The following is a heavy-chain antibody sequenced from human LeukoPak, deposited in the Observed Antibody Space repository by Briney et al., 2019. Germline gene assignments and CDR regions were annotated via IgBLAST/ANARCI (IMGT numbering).Heavy chain of an antibody. CDR3: ARGKEAPDILTGYPHAPFDY. V-gene: IGHV4-34*01. CDR1: GGSSSGYY. D-gene: IGHD3-9*01. J-gene: IGHJ4*02. Sequence: KPSETLSLTCAVYGGSSSGYYWSWIRQPPGKGLEWIGEINHSGSTNYNPSLKSRVTISVDTSKNQFSLKLSSVTAADTAVYYCARGKEAPDILTGYPHAPFDYWGQGTLVTVSS. CDR2: INHSGST.